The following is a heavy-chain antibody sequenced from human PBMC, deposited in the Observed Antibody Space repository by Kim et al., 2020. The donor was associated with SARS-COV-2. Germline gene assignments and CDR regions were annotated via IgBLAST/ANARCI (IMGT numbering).Heavy chain of an antibody. V-gene: IGHV3-33*01. D-gene: IGHD3-10*01. J-gene: IGHJ4*02. CDR2: IWYDGSNK. CDR1: GFTFSNYG. CDR3: ASASGGFGQLFAFDD. Sequence: GGSLRLSCAASGFTFSNYGMHWVRQAPGKGLEWVAVIWYDGSNKYYADSVKGRFTISRDNFKNTLYLQMNSLRAEDTAIYYCASASGGFGQLFAFDDWGQGTLVTVSS.